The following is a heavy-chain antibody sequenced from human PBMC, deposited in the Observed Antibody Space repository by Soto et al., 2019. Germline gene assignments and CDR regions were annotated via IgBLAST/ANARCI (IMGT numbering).Heavy chain of an antibody. CDR3: ATGRVYFGSEY. D-gene: IGHD3-10*01. V-gene: IGHV4-59*01. CDR1: GGPIPSNI. CDR2: IYYNGNI. Sequence: QVQLQESGPGLVKPLETRSLPSPVPGGPIPSNIWNWVRQPPGKGQEWMGYIYYNGNINYNPSLKSRITISLDTSKNQFSLRLSSVTAADTAVYYCATGRVYFGSEYWGQGTLVTVSS. J-gene: IGHJ4*02.